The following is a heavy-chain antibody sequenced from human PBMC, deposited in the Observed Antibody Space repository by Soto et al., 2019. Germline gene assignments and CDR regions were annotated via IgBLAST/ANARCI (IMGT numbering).Heavy chain of an antibody. V-gene: IGHV3-30*18. CDR2: ISSDGNKK. Sequence: VQLVQSGGGVVQPGRSLRLSCVASGFTFSADGMHWVRQAPGKGLVWVSAISSDGNKKDYGDSVKSRFTISRDNSRNTLYLQTNSLTTGDTAIYLCSKVWRGYNVSGDFLDCVDCWGQGTRVTFSS. J-gene: IGHJ4*02. D-gene: IGHD2-21*01. CDR1: GFTFSADG. CDR3: SKVWRGYNVSGDFLDCVDC.